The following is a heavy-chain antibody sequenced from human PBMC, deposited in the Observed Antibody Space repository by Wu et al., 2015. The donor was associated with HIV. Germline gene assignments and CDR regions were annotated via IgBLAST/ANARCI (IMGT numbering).Heavy chain of an antibody. J-gene: IGHJ3*02. D-gene: IGHD2-21*02. Sequence: QVQLAQSGDEVRKPGSSVKVSCKASGGTFASQGVIWVRQAPGQGLEWVGTFIPIFTTTNYAQKFQGRVTITADDSTSTAYMELSSLTSEDTAVYYCASRTYCGGDCYSRDAFDIWGQGTMVTVSS. V-gene: IGHV1-69*13. CDR2: FIPIFTTT. CDR1: GGTFASQG. CDR3: ASRTYCGGDCYSRDAFDI.